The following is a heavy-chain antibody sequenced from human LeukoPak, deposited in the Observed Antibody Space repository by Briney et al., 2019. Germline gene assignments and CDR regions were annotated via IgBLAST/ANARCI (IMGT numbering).Heavy chain of an antibody. J-gene: IGHJ4*02. V-gene: IGHV3-7*03. D-gene: IGHD2-15*01. Sequence: GGSLRLSCAASGFTFSSYWMSWVRQAPGKGLEWVANIKQDGSEKHYVDSVKGRFTISRDNAKNSLYLQMNSLRAEDTAVYYCARDLEVVVAATNVFDYWGQGTLVTVSS. CDR3: ARDLEVVVAATNVFDY. CDR2: IKQDGSEK. CDR1: GFTFSSYW.